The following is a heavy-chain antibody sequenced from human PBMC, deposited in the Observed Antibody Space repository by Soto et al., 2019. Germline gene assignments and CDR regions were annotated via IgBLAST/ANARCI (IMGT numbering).Heavy chain of an antibody. Sequence: PGGSLRLSCAASGFTCSSYAMSWVRQAPGKGLEWVSAISGSGGSTYYADSVKGRFTISRDNSKNTLYLQMNSLRAEDTAVYYCAKGERITILHGAFEIWGQGTMVTVSS. J-gene: IGHJ3*02. D-gene: IGHD3-3*01. CDR1: GFTCSSYA. CDR3: AKGERITILHGAFEI. V-gene: IGHV3-23*01. CDR2: ISGSGGST.